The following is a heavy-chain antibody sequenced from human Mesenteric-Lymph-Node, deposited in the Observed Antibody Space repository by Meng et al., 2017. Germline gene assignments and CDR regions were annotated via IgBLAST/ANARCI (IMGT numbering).Heavy chain of an antibody. CDR2: ISAYNGNT. V-gene: IGHV1-18*01. D-gene: IGHD6-19*01. CDR3: ASIPEQWLVRRPGAAITSGANWFDH. CDR1: GYTFTSYG. J-gene: IGHJ5*02. Sequence: ASVKVSCKASGYTFTSYGISWVRQAPGQGLEWMGWISAYNGNTNYAQKLQGRVTITADKSTSTAYMELSSLRSEDTAVYYCASIPEQWLVRRPGAAITSGANWFDHWGQGTLVTVSS.